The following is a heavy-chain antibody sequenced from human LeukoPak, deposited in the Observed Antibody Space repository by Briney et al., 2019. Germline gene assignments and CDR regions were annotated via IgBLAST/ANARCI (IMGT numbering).Heavy chain of an antibody. CDR1: GFTVSSNY. CDR3: AKGRGLQYPYYFDY. V-gene: IGHV3-66*01. CDR2: IYSGGST. D-gene: IGHD4-11*01. J-gene: IGHJ4*02. Sequence: GGSLRHSCAASGFTVSSNYMRWGRQAPGNVLPWVSVIYSGGSTYYADSVKGRFTISRDNSKNTLYLQMNSLRAEDTAVYYCAKGRGLQYPYYFDYWGQGTLVTVSS.